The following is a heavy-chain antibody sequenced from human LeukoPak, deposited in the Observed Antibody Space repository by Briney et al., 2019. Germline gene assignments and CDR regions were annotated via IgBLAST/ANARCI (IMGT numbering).Heavy chain of an antibody. D-gene: IGHD3-9*01. CDR3: ARVRGRRYDILTGLPLSDAFDI. Sequence: GGSLRLSCAASGFTFSSYGMHWVRQAPGKGLEWVAVISYDGSNKYYADSVKGRFTISRDNSKNTLYLQMNSLRAEDTAVYYCARVRGRRYDILTGLPLSDAFDIWGQGTMVTVSS. J-gene: IGHJ3*02. V-gene: IGHV3-30*03. CDR1: GFTFSSYG. CDR2: ISYDGSNK.